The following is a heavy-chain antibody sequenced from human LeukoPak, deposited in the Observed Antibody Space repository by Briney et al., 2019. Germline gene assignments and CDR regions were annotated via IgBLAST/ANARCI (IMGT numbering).Heavy chain of an antibody. V-gene: IGHV5-10-1*01. J-gene: IGHJ4*02. Sequence: GESLKISCKGSGYNFTSYWISWVRQMPGKGLEWMGRIDPSDSYTNHSPSFPGHVTISTDKSIFTAYLQWSSLKASDTAMYYCARLRDGSIDYWGQGTLVTVSS. CDR1: GYNFTSYW. CDR3: ARLRDGSIDY. CDR2: IDPSDSYT.